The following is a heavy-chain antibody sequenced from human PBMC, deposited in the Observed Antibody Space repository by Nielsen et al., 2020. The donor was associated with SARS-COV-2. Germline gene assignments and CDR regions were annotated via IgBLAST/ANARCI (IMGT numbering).Heavy chain of an antibody. Sequence: WIRQPPGKGLEWVAVISYDGSNKYYADSVKGRFTIPRDNAKNSLFLQMNRLRVEDTAVYYCARDGGRRTMFGVNHRVRKDAFDIWGQGTMVTVSS. CDR3: ARDGGRRTMFGVNHRVRKDAFDI. CDR2: ISYDGSNK. V-gene: IGHV3-30-3*01. D-gene: IGHD3-3*01. J-gene: IGHJ3*02.